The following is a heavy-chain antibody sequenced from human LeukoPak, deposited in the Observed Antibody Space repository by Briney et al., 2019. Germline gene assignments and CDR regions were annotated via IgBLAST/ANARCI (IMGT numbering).Heavy chain of an antibody. J-gene: IGHJ4*02. Sequence: ASVKVSGKASGYTFTGYYMHWVRQAPGQGLEWMGWINPNSGGTNYAQKFQGRVTITADESTSTAYMELSSLRSEDTAVYYCARMIAVAGPSPFDYWGQGTLVTVSS. V-gene: IGHV1-2*02. CDR1: GYTFTGYY. D-gene: IGHD6-19*01. CDR3: ARMIAVAGPSPFDY. CDR2: INPNSGGT.